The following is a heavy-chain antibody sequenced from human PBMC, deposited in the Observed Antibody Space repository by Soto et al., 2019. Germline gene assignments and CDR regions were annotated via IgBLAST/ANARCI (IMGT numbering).Heavy chain of an antibody. CDR3: ARGGSTAMAPMYYYGMDV. V-gene: IGHV1-69*06. CDR1: GGTFSSYA. Sequence: SVKVSCKASGGTFSSYAISWVRQAPGQGLEWMGGIIPIFGTANYAQKFQGRVTITADKSTSTAYMELSSLRSEDTAVYYCARGGSTAMAPMYYYGMDVWGQGTTVTVSS. CDR2: IIPIFGTA. D-gene: IGHD5-18*01. J-gene: IGHJ6*02.